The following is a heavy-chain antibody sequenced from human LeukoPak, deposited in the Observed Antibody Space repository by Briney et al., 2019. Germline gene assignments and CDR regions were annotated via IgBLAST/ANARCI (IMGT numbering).Heavy chain of an antibody. CDR3: AREGGVIIYYYYMDV. CDR2: IYHSGST. V-gene: IGHV4-38-2*02. CDR1: GYSISSGYY. Sequence: SETLSLTCTVSGYSISSGYYWGWIRQPPGKGLEWIGSIYHSGSTYYNPSLKSRVTISVDTSKNQFSLKLSSVTAADTAVYYCAREGGVIIYYYYMDVWGKGTTVTVSS. J-gene: IGHJ6*03. D-gene: IGHD3-10*01.